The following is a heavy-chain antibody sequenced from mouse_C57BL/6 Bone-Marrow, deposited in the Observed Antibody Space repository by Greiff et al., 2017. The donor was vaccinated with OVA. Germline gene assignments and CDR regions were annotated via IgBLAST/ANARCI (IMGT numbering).Heavy chain of an antibody. V-gene: IGHV14-2*01. CDR3: AYYDYDYFDY. D-gene: IGHD2-4*01. J-gene: IGHJ2*01. CDR2: IDPEDGET. Sequence: VQLQQSGAELVKPGASVKLSCTASGFNITDYYMHWVKQRPEQGLEWIGRIDPEDGETNYAPKFQGKATLTADTSSNTAYLQLSSLTSEDAADYYGAYYDYDYFDYWGHGTTLTVSS. CDR1: GFNITDYY.